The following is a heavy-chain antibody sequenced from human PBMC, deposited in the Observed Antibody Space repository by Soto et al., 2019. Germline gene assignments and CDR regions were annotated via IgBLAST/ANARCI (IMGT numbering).Heavy chain of an antibody. CDR3: ASVTFGGVVLAH. CDR1: AASFSKYY. Sequence: SETLSLTCTVSAASFSKYYWTWTRQPPGKGLEWIGYIYFNGNTNYNPSLKRRVTISVDTSKKQISLNLTSVTDADTAVYFCASVTFGGVVLAHWGQGTLVTVSS. J-gene: IGHJ4*02. CDR2: IYFNGNT. V-gene: IGHV4-59*13. D-gene: IGHD3-16*01.